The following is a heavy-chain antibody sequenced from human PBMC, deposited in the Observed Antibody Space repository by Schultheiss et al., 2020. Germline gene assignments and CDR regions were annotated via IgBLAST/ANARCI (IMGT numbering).Heavy chain of an antibody. Sequence: GGSLRLSCAASGFTVSSNYMSWVRQAPGKGLEWVSVIYSGGSTYYADSVKGRFTISRDNSKNTLYLQMNSLRAEDTAVYYCARDQAYYYYYYGMDVWGQGTTVTVSS. J-gene: IGHJ6*02. CDR1: GFTVSSNY. CDR2: IYSGGST. CDR3: ARDQAYYYYYYGMDV. V-gene: IGHV3-66*01.